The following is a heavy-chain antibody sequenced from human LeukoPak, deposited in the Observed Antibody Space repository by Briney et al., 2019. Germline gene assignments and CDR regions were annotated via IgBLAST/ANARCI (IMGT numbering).Heavy chain of an antibody. CDR2: INHSGST. CDR1: GGSFSGYY. Sequence: PSETLSLTCAVYGGSFSGYYWSWIRQPPGKGLEWIGEINHSGSTNYNPSLKSRVIISVDTSKNQFSLKLSSVTAADTAVYYCARAKITRLGYCSSTSCPTVFDPWGQGTLVTVSS. V-gene: IGHV4-34*01. D-gene: IGHD2-2*01. CDR3: ARAKITRLGYCSSTSCPTVFDP. J-gene: IGHJ5*02.